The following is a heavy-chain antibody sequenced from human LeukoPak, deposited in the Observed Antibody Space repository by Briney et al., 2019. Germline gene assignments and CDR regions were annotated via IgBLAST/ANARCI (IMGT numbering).Heavy chain of an antibody. V-gene: IGHV3-30*03. J-gene: IGHJ4*02. CDR1: GFTFNSYV. CDR3: ARGYGENSDYHLKY. CDR2: IEYDENRK. D-gene: IGHD4-11*01. Sequence: GGSLRLSCAASGFTFNSYVMHWVRQAPGKGPEWVAVIEYDENRKFYEDSVKGRFTVSRDNSKNMLYLQMNSLTTEDTAVYYCARGYGENSDYHLKYWGQGTLVTVSS.